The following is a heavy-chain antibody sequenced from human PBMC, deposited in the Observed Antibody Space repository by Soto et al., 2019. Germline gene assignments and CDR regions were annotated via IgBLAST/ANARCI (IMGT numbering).Heavy chain of an antibody. V-gene: IGHV4-4*02. J-gene: IGHJ6*02. CDR1: GGSISSSNW. D-gene: IGHD6-19*01. CDR3: ARVRREAYSRGWEPYYYGMDV. Sequence: QVQLQESGPGLVKPSGTLSLTCAVSGGSISSSNWWSWVRQPPGKGLEWIGKIYHSGSTNYNPSLKRRVTISVDKSKNHFSLKLRSVTAADTAVYYCARVRREAYSRGWEPYYYGMDVWGQGTTVTVSS. CDR2: IYHSGST.